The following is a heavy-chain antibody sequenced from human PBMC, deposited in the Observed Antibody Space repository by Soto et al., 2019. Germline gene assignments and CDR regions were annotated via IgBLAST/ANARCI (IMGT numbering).Heavy chain of an antibody. CDR1: GFTFSSYW. D-gene: IGHD4-17*01. CDR2: IKQDGSEK. CDR3: ARDTKVTTTYYYYYGMDV. V-gene: IGHV3-7*01. J-gene: IGHJ6*02. Sequence: PGGSLRLSCAASGFTFSSYWMSWVRQAPGKGLEWVANIKQDGSEKYYVDSVKGRFTISRDNAKNSLYLQMNSLRAEDTAVYYCARDTKVTTTYYYYYGMDVWGQGTTVTVYS.